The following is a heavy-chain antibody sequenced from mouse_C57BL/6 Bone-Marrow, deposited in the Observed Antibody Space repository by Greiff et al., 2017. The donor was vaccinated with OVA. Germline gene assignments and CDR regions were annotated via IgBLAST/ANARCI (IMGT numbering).Heavy chain of an antibody. D-gene: IGHD4-1*01. J-gene: IGHJ3*01. CDR3: ALEVGWDRFAY. V-gene: IGHV2-2*01. CDR2: IWSGGST. Sequence: QVQLKESGPGLVQPSQSLSITCTVSGFSLTSYGVHWVRQSPGKGLEWLGVIWSGGSTDYNAAFISRLSISKDNSKSQVFFKMNSLQADDTAIYYCALEVGWDRFAYWGQGTLVTVSA. CDR1: GFSLTSYG.